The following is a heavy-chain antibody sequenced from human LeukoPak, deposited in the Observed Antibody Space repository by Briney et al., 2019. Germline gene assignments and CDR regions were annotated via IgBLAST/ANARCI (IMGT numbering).Heavy chain of an antibody. D-gene: IGHD2-2*01. Sequence: GGSLRLSCAASGFTFSDSAMHWVRRAPGKGLEWVSYISSSSSTIYYADSVKGRFTISRDNAKNSLYLQMNSLRAEDTAVYYCARVGIVVVPAAKTDAFDIWGQGTMVTVSS. CDR3: ARVGIVVVPAAKTDAFDI. J-gene: IGHJ3*02. CDR1: GFTFSDSA. CDR2: ISSSSSTI. V-gene: IGHV3-48*01.